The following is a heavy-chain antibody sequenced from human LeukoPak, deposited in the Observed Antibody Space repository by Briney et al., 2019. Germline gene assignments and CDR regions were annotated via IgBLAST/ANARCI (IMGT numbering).Heavy chain of an antibody. V-gene: IGHV3-66*01. CDR3: ARGSRSVPYYYGMDV. Sequence: GGSLRLSCAASGFTVSSNYMSWVRQAPGKGLEWVSVIYSGGSTYYADSVKGRFTISRDNSKNTLYPQMNSLRAEDTAVYYCARGSRSVPYYYGMDVWGQGTTVTVSS. CDR1: GFTVSSNY. CDR2: IYSGGST. J-gene: IGHJ6*02. D-gene: IGHD1-1*01.